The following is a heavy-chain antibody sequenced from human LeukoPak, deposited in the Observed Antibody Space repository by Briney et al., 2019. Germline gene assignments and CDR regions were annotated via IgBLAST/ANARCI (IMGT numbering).Heavy chain of an antibody. Sequence: PSQTLSLTCTVSGGSISSGGYYWSWIRQPPGKGLEWIGEINHSGSTNYNPSLKSRVTISVDTSKNQFSLKLSSVTAADTAVYYCARGWHYYGSGSYYAGAAHFDYWGQGTLVTVSS. D-gene: IGHD3-10*01. CDR2: INHSGST. CDR3: ARGWHYYGSGSYYAGAAHFDY. J-gene: IGHJ4*02. V-gene: IGHV4-30-2*01. CDR1: GGSISSGGYY.